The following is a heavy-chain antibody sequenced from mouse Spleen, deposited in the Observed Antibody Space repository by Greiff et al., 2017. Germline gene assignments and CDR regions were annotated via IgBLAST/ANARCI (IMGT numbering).Heavy chain of an antibody. D-gene: IGHD4-1*01. J-gene: IGHJ4*01. CDR1: GYTFTDYY. CDR3: ARPTGRDAMDY. V-gene: IGHV1-76*01. CDR2: IYPGSGNT. Sequence: QVQLQQSGAELVRPGASVKLSCKASGYTFTDYYINWVKQRPGQGLEWIARIYPGSGNTYYNEKFKGKATLTAEKSSSTAYMQLSSLTSEDSAVYFCARPTGRDAMDYWGQGTLVTVSS.